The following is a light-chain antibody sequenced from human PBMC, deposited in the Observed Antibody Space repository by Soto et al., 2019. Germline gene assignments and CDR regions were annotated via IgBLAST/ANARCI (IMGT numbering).Light chain of an antibody. CDR1: SSDVGGYNY. V-gene: IGLV2-14*03. CDR2: DVS. J-gene: IGLJ2*01. Sequence: QSALTQPASVSGSPGQSITIPCTGTSSDVGGYNYVSWYQQQPGKAPKLMIFDVSSRPSGVSNRFSGFKSGNTASLTISGLQAEDEADYYCSSYTSISTLVVFGGGTQLAVL. CDR3: SSYTSISTLVV.